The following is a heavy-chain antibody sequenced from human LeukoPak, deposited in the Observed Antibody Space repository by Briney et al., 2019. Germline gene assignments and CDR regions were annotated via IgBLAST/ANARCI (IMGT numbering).Heavy chain of an antibody. V-gene: IGHV3-23*01. J-gene: IGHJ4*02. CDR1: GFTFNNYG. CDR2: ISGTGTST. D-gene: IGHD6-19*01. CDR3: AKGDSSAWYSSRAYFDY. Sequence: PGGSLRLSCAASGFTFNNYGMSWVRQAPGKGLEWVSSISGTGTSTYYADSVKGQFTISRDNSRNTLYLQMNSLGVEDTAVYYCAKGDSSAWYSSRAYFDYWGQGTLVTVSS.